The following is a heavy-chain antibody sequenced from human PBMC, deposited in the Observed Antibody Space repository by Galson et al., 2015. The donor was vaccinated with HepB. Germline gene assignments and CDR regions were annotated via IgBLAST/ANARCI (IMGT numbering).Heavy chain of an antibody. CDR3: VKDGRSGSYSFPFDY. J-gene: IGHJ4*02. V-gene: IGHV3-64D*06. Sequence: SLRLSCAASGFTFSSYAMHWVRQAPGKGLEYVSAISSNGGSTYYADSVKGRFTISRDNSKNTLYLQMSSLRAEDTAVYYCVKDGRSGSYSFPFDYWGQGTLVTVSS. CDR2: ISSNGGST. D-gene: IGHD1-26*01. CDR1: GFTFSSYA.